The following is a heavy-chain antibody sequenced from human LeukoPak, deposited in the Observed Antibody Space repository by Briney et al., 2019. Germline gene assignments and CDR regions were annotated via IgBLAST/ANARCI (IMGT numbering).Heavy chain of an antibody. V-gene: IGHV1-46*01. CDR2: INPSGGNT. CDR1: GYTFSSYY. CDR3: TTDVLVRGVPQFYFDS. D-gene: IGHD3-10*01. Sequence: GASVKVSCKASGYTFSSYYIHWVRQAPGQGLEWMGIINPSGGNTNYAQKLQGRVTMTRDTSTSTVYMELSSLRSEDTAVYFCTTDVLVRGVPQFYFDSWGQGTLVTVSS. J-gene: IGHJ4*02.